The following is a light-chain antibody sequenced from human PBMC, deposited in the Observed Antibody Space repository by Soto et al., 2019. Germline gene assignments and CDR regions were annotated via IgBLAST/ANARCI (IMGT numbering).Light chain of an antibody. CDR1: QSVSNTY. Sequence: EIVLKPSPGTLSLAPVYTATLSCISSQSVSNTYLAWYTQKHGQAPRLLIYGEYSRATGFQDRFSGSGSGKDFTITIRRMENEDFEVYYCQKYGSSHKTFGQGNKV. CDR3: QKYGSSHKT. CDR2: GEY. V-gene: IGKV3-20*01. J-gene: IGKJ1*01.